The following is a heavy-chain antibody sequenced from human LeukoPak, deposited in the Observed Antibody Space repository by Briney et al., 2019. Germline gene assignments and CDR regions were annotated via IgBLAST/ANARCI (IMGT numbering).Heavy chain of an antibody. CDR1: GDSISSSNW. D-gene: IGHD1-26*01. J-gene: IGHJ4*02. Sequence: SGTLSLTCVVSGDSISSSNWWSWVRQPPGKGLEWIGEIYHSGSTKYSPSLKNRPTISLDKSRNQFSLKLTSVTAADTAVYYCAAHSGGSNFDYWGQGTLVTVSS. CDR3: AAHSGGSNFDY. V-gene: IGHV4-4*02. CDR2: IYHSGST.